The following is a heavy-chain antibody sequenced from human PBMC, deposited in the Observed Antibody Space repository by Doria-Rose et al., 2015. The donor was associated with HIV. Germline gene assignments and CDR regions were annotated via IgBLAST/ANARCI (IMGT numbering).Heavy chain of an antibody. CDR1: GYTFTSYD. J-gene: IGHJ4*02. D-gene: IGHD2-2*01. V-gene: IGHV1-8*01. CDR3: VRGLGCSSTSCYYFDY. Sequence: AEVKKPGASVKVSCKASGYTFTSYDINWVRQATGQGLEWMGWMNPNSGNTGYAQKFQGRVTMARNTSISTAYMELSSLRSEDTAVYYCVRGLGCSSTSCYYFDYWGQGTLVTVSS. CDR2: MNPNSGNT.